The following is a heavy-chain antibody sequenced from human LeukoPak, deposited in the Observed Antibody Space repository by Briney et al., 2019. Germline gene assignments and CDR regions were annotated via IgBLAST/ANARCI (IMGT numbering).Heavy chain of an antibody. CDR1: GFTFVDYA. V-gene: IGHV3-9*03. CDR3: AKASGSYYYYYIDV. J-gene: IGHJ6*03. CDR2: ISWNSCNI. D-gene: IGHD3-10*01. Sequence: TARSLRLSCAASGFTFVDYAMHWVRQAPVKVMYLVSGISWNSCNIDYADSVKGRFTISRDNAKNSLYLQMNSLRAEDMALYYCAKASGSYYYYYIDVWGKGTTVTVSS.